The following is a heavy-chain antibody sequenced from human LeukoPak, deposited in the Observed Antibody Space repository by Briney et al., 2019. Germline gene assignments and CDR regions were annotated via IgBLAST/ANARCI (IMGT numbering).Heavy chain of an antibody. J-gene: IGHJ4*02. CDR2: INPIFGTA. D-gene: IGHD3-10*01. CDR1: GYTFTGYY. V-gene: IGHV1-69*13. CDR3: ARGRGY. Sequence: ASVKVSCKASGYTFTGYYMHWVRQAPGQGLEWMGWINPIFGTANYAQKFPGRVTITADESTSTAYMEMSSLRSEDTAVYYCARGRGYWGQGTLVTVSS.